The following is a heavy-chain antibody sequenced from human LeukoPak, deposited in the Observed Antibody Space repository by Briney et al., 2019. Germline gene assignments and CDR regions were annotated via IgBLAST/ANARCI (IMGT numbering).Heavy chain of an antibody. Sequence: GESLRLSCAGSGFTLSTYSMNWVRQAPGKGLEWVSSISGDSAYIFYAGSVKGRFTISRDNAHNSLFLQMSSLRAEGTALYYCVREPYSGSSEGFDYWGQGTLVTVSS. CDR2: ISGDSAYI. CDR1: GFTLSTYS. CDR3: VREPYSGSSEGFDY. D-gene: IGHD2-2*01. J-gene: IGHJ4*02. V-gene: IGHV3-21*01.